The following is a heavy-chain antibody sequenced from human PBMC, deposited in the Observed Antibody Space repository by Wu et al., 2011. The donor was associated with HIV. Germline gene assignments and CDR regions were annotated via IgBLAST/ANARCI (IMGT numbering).Heavy chain of an antibody. J-gene: IGHJ4*02. V-gene: IGHV1-2*02. CDR1: GYSFIDRY. Sequence: QVQLVQSGPEVKKPGASIKVSCKASGYSFIDRYMHWVRQAPGQGLEWMGWINPKSGGTKFAQKFQGRVTMTRDTSISTAYMELSRLRSDDTAVYYCARDSGGSYDYWGQGTLVTVSS. CDR3: ARDSGGSYDY. D-gene: IGHD1-26*01. CDR2: INPKSGGT.